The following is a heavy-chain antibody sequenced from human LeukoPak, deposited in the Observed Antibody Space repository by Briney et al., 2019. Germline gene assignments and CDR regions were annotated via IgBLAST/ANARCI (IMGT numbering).Heavy chain of an antibody. V-gene: IGHV5-10-1*01. CDR1: GYSFTSYW. D-gene: IGHD3-10*01. CDR3: ASYGSGVAFDY. CDR2: IDPSDSYT. J-gene: IGHJ4*02. Sequence: GESLKISCKGSGYSFTSYWISWVRQMPGKGLEWMGRIDPSDSYTNYSPSFQGHVTISADKSISTAYLQWSSLKASNTAMYYCASYGSGVAFDYWGQGTLVTVSS.